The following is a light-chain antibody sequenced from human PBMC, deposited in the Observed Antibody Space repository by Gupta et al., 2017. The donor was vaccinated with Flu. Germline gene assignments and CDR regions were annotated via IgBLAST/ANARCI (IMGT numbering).Light chain of an antibody. Sequence: PSSLSVSVGDRVTITCRASQTISNYLAWYQQKPGKAPKLLLYAASALPSGVTSRFSGSGYGTDFTLTISSLQPEDVATYYCQKYNSGPLPFGGGTKVEIK. CDR1: QTISNY. CDR3: QKYNSGPLP. V-gene: IGKV1-27*01. J-gene: IGKJ4*01. CDR2: AAS.